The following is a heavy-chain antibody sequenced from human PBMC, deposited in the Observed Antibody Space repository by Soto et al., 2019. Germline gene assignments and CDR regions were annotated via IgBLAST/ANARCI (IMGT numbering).Heavy chain of an antibody. CDR1: TDSMRTYS. J-gene: IGHJ4*02. CDR2: VYHTGRT. Sequence: QVQLQESGPGLVRPAETLSLICSVSTDSMRTYSWTWIRQSPGKGLEWIGYVYHTGRTEYNPSLESRVTISIDMSKQQCSLQLTSVTAADTAVYFCARDDTTGLLEFWGQGTLVNVSS. CDR3: ARDDTTGLLEF. V-gene: IGHV4-59*01.